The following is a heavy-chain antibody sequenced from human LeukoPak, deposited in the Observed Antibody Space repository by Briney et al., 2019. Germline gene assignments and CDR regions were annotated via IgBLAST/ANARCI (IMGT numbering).Heavy chain of an antibody. D-gene: IGHD3-22*01. CDR1: GYTFTVYY. Sequence: GASVKVSFKASGYTFTVYYMHWVRQAPGRGLEWMGWINPNSGGTNYAQKFQGRVTMTRDTSISTAYMELSRLRSDDTAVYYCARAQYYYDSSGYADAFDIWGQGTMVTVSS. V-gene: IGHV1-2*02. CDR3: ARAQYYYDSSGYADAFDI. CDR2: INPNSGGT. J-gene: IGHJ3*02.